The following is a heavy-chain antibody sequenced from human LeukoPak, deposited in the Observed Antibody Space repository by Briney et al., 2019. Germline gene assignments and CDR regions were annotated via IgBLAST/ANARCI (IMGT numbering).Heavy chain of an antibody. Sequence: ASVKVSCKASGYNFTSYDINWVRQATGQGLEWMGWMNPNSGNTGYAQKFQGRVTMTRYTAINTAYMELSSLSSEDTAVYYCARPSGNCGGDCDRLSYWGQGNLVTVSS. CDR1: GYNFTSYD. D-gene: IGHD2-21*02. CDR3: ARPSGNCGGDCDRLSY. V-gene: IGHV1-8*01. CDR2: MNPNSGNT. J-gene: IGHJ4*02.